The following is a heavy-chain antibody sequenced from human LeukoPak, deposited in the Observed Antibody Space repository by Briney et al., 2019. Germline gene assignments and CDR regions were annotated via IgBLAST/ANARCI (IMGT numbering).Heavy chain of an antibody. D-gene: IGHD6-13*01. J-gene: IGHJ4*02. V-gene: IGHV4-61*02. CDR2: IYTSGST. CDR3: ARGSSSFVY. CDR1: GGSISSGSYY. Sequence: SQTLSLTCTGSGGSISSGSYYWSWIRQPAGKGLEWIGRIYTSGSTNHNPCHKSRVTISVDTSKNQFSLKLSSVAAADTAAYYCARGSSSFVYWGKGTLVTVSS.